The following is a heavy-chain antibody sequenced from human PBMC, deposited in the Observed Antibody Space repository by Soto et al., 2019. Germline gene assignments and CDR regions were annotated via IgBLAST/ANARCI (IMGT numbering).Heavy chain of an antibody. J-gene: IGHJ5*02. Sequence: EVQLVESGGGLVKPGGSLRLSCAASGFTFSSYSMNWVRQAPGKGLEWVSSISSSSSYIYYADSVKGRFTISRDNAKNSLYLQMNSLRAEDTAVYYCARTTVTTVRWFDPWGQGTLVTVSS. D-gene: IGHD4-17*01. CDR2: ISSSSSYI. V-gene: IGHV3-21*01. CDR1: GFTFSSYS. CDR3: ARTTVTTVRWFDP.